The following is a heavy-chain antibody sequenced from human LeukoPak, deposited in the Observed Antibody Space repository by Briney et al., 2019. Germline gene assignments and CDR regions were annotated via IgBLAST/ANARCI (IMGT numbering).Heavy chain of an antibody. J-gene: IGHJ4*02. CDR1: VGTLSSYA. V-gene: IGHV1-69*13. CDR2: IIPIFGTA. Sequence: GASVKVSCKASVGTLSSYAISWVRQAPGQGLEWMGGIIPIFGTANYAQKFQGRVTITADESTTTAYMELSSLRSEDPAVYYWASARGYDEAFNYWGQGTLVTVSS. D-gene: IGHD5-12*01. CDR3: ASARGYDEAFNY.